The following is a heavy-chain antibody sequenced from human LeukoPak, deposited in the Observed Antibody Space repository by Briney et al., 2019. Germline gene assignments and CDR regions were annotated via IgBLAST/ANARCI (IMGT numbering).Heavy chain of an antibody. CDR3: ARGSGWYNYYYGMDV. D-gene: IGHD6-19*01. V-gene: IGHV3-30-3*01. J-gene: IGHJ6*02. CDR1: GFTFSSYA. CDR2: ISYDGSNK. Sequence: PGGSLRLSCAASGFTFSSYAMHWVRQAPGKGLEWVAVISYDGSNKYYADSVKGRFTISRDNSKNTLYLQMNSLRAEDTAVYYCARGSGWYNYYYGMDVWGQGTTVTVSS.